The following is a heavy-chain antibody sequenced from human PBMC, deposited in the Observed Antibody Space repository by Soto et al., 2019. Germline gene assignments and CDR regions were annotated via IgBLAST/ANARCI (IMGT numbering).Heavy chain of an antibody. D-gene: IGHD6-13*01. J-gene: IGHJ4*02. CDR3: AKSYSTNWYDYFDY. CDR1: DFTFSTFA. Sequence: SGGSLRLSCAASDFTFSTFAMSWVRQAPGKGLEWVSAISGSGGSTYYADSVKGRFTISRDTSKNTLYLQMNSLRAEDTALYYCAKSYSTNWYDYFDYWGQGTLVTVSS. V-gene: IGHV3-23*01. CDR2: ISGSGGST.